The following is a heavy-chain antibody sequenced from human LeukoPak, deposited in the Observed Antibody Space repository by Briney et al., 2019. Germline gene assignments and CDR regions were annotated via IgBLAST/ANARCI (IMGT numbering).Heavy chain of an antibody. J-gene: IGHJ4*02. V-gene: IGHV4-34*01. CDR2: INHSGST. CDR1: GGSFSAYY. D-gene: IGHD1-26*01. Sequence: PSETLSLTCAVYGGSFSAYYWTWIRQFPGKGLDWIGEINHSGSTDYNPSLKSRVTISVDTSKSQFSLNLNSVTAADTAVYFCAGEDGSYLGFDFWGQGALVTVSS. CDR3: AGEDGSYLGFDF.